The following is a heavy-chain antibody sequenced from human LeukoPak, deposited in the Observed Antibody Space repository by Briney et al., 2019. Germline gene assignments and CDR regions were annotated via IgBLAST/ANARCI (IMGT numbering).Heavy chain of an antibody. CDR3: ARYDRTSPTYFDY. J-gene: IGHJ4*02. CDR1: GGSISNYY. CDR2: IYYSGST. Sequence: TSETLSLTCTVSGGSISNYYWSWLRQPPGKGLEWIGYIYYSGSTSYNSSLKSRVTISVDTSKSQFSLKLSSVTAADTAVYYCARYDRTSPTYFDYWGQGILVTVSS. D-gene: IGHD3-9*01. V-gene: IGHV4-59*08.